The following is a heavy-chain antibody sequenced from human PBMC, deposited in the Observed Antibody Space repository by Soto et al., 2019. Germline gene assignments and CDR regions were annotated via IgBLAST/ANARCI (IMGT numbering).Heavy chain of an antibody. CDR3: ARAYPELRDSFDY. D-gene: IGHD1-26*01. CDR1: GGSISSGGYY. CDR2: IYYSGST. V-gene: IGHV4-31*03. J-gene: IGHJ4*02. Sequence: SETLSLTCTVSGGSISSGGYYWSWIRQHPGKGLEWIGYIYYSGSTYYNPSLKSRVTISVDTSKNQFSLKLSSVTAADTAVYYCARAYPELRDSFDYWGQGTLVTVSS.